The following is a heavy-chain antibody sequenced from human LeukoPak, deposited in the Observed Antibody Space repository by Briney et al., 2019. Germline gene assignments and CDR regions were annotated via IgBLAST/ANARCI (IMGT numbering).Heavy chain of an antibody. D-gene: IGHD6-13*01. J-gene: IGHJ6*02. CDR3: ARDLTRVSIAAAGTEIYYYGMDV. CDR1: GFTFSSYA. CDR2: ISGRDAGT. Sequence: PGGSLGLSCAASGFTFSSYAMSWVRQAPGKGLEWVSAISGRDAGTYYADSVKGRFTISRDISKNTLCLQMNSLRSEDTAVYYCARDLTRVSIAAAGTEIYYYGMDVWGQGTTVTVSS. V-gene: IGHV3-23*01.